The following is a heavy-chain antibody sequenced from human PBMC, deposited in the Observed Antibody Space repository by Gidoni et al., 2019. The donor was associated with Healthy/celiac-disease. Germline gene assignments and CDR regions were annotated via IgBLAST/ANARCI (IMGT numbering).Heavy chain of an antibody. J-gene: IGHJ4*02. CDR2: IYYSGST. V-gene: IGHV4-31*03. Sequence: QVQLQESGPGLVTPSQTLSLTCTVSGGSISRGGYYWSWIRQHPGKGLEWIGYIYYSGSTYYNPSLKSRVTISVDTSKNQFSLKLSSVTAADTAVYYCAREGGYCSSTSCPGGVDYWGQGTLVTVSS. CDR3: AREGGYCSSTSCPGGVDY. CDR1: GGSISRGGYY. D-gene: IGHD2-2*01.